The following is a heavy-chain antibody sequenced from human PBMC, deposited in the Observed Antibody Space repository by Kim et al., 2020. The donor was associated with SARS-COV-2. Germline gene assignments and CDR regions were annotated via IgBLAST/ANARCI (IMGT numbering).Heavy chain of an antibody. J-gene: IGHJ4*02. CDR1: GGSFSGYY. CDR3: ARTDYGDKRSDY. CDR2: INHSGST. V-gene: IGHV4-34*01. Sequence: SETLSLTCAVYGGSFSGYYWSWIRQPPGKGLEWIGEINHSGSTNYNPSLKSRVTISVDTSKNQFSLKLSSVTAADTAVYYCARTDYGDKRSDYWGQGTLVTVSS. D-gene: IGHD4-17*01.